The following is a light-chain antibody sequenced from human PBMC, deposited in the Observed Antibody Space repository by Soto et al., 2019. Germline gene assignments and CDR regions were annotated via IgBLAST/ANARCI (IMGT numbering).Light chain of an antibody. CDR2: DAS. CDR1: QSVSSY. J-gene: IGKJ4*01. CDR3: QQRSNWPLT. V-gene: IGKV3-11*01. Sequence: EIMLTQSPATLSLSPGERATLSCRASQSVSSYLAWYQQKPGQAPRLLIYDASNRATGIPARFSGSGSGTDFTLTISSLEPEDFAAYYCQQRSNWPLTFGGGNKVEIK.